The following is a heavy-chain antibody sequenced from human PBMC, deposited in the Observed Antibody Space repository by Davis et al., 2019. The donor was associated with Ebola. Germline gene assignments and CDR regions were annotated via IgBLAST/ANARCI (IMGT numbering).Heavy chain of an antibody. CDR1: GFTFSTSW. V-gene: IGHV3-7*04. CDR3: AKDDPYSNFGH. CDR2: IKQDGSAK. Sequence: GESLKISCTASGFTFSTSWMTWVRQAPGKGLEWVANIKQDGSAKPYVGSVKGRFTISRDNTKNSLYLQMDSLRAEDTAMYFCAKDDPYSNFGHWGQGILVTVSS. J-gene: IGHJ4*02. D-gene: IGHD4-11*01.